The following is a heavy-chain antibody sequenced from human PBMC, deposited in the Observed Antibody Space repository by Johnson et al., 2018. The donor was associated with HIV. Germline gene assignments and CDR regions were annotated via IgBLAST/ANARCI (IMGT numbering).Heavy chain of an antibody. D-gene: IGHD4-17*01. CDR3: ARRRRYGDYFADAFDI. Sequence: QVQLVESGGGVVQPGRSLRLSCGASGFSFSSYGMHWVRQAPGKGLEWVAVIWYDGTNKYYTDSVKGRFTISRDNSKNTLYLQMNSLRAEDTALYYCARRRRYGDYFADAFDIWGQGTMVTVSS. CDR1: GFSFSSYG. CDR2: IWYDGTNK. V-gene: IGHV3-33*08. J-gene: IGHJ3*02.